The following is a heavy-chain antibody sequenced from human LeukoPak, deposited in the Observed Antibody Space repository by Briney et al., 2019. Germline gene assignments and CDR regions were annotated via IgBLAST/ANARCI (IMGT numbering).Heavy chain of an antibody. D-gene: IGHD1-26*01. CDR1: GFHFTTYW. J-gene: IGHJ4*02. CDR2: IRDSGSST. V-gene: IGHV3-23*01. Sequence: GSLRLSCGVSGFHFTTYWMTWVRQAPGKGLEWVSAIRDSGSSTHYADSVKGRFTTSRDNSKNTLFLQMNSLRAEDTAIYYCAKYGPQDSGSSHFDYWGQGALVTVSS. CDR3: AKYGPQDSGSSHFDY.